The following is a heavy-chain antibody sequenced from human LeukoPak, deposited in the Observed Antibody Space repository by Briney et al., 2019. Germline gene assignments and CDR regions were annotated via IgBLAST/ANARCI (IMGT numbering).Heavy chain of an antibody. J-gene: IGHJ4*02. D-gene: IGHD5-12*01. CDR3: ARAEPLVATIFDY. CDR1: GYTFTSYG. CDR2: ISAYNGNT. V-gene: IGHV1-18*01. Sequence: GASVKVSCKTSGYTFTSYGISWVRQAPGQGLEWMGWISAYNGNTNYAQKFQGRLTMTTDTSTSTAYMEMRSLRSDDSAVYYCARAEPLVATIFDYWGQGTLVTVSS.